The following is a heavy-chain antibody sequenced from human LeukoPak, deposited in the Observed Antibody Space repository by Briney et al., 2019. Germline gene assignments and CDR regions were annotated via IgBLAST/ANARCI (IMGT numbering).Heavy chain of an antibody. V-gene: IGHV3-30*02. CDR2: IRYDGSNK. J-gene: IGHJ4*02. Sequence: PGGSLRLSCAASGFTFSSYGMHWVRQAPGKGLEWVAFIRYDGSNKYYADSVKGRFTISRDNSKNTLYLQMNSLRAEDTAVYYCAKSIYYYDNSGYDWGQGTLVTVSS. CDR1: GFTFSSYG. CDR3: AKSIYYYDNSGYD. D-gene: IGHD3-22*01.